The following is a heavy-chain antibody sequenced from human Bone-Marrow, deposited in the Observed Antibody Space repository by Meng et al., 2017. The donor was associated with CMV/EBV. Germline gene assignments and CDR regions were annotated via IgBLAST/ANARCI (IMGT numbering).Heavy chain of an antibody. D-gene: IGHD2-2*01. Sequence: GGSLRLSCAASGFTFPTYWMSWVRQAPGKGLEWVANIKQDGTEKYYVDSLKGRFTISRDNAKNSLYLRMNSLRADDTAVYYCARVDCSSTSCSDDAFDIWGQGTMVTVSS. V-gene: IGHV3-7*01. CDR1: GFTFPTYW. J-gene: IGHJ3*02. CDR2: IKQDGTEK. CDR3: ARVDCSSTSCSDDAFDI.